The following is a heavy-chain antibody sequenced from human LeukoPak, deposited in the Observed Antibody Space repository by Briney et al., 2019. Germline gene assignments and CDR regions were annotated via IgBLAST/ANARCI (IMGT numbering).Heavy chain of an antibody. V-gene: IGHV1-18*01. Sequence: ASVKVSCKASGYTFTSYGISWVRQTPGQGLEWMGWISAYNGNTNYAQKLQGRVTMTTDTSTSTAYMELRSLRSDDTAVYYCAREGEDTAMGFFDYWGQGTLVTVSS. CDR2: ISAYNGNT. D-gene: IGHD5-18*01. CDR3: AREGEDTAMGFFDY. CDR1: GYTFTSYG. J-gene: IGHJ4*02.